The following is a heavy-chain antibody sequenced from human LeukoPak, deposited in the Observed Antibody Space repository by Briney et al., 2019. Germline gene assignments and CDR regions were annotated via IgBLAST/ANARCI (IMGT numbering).Heavy chain of an antibody. CDR2: INHSGST. Sequence: SETLSLTCAVYGGSFSGYYWSWIRQPPGQGLEWIGDINHSGSTIYNPSLKSRVTISVDTSKKQFSLKLTSVTAADTAVYYCARATYDSSGYRRYFDNWGQGTLVTVSS. J-gene: IGHJ4*02. CDR1: GGSFSGYY. D-gene: IGHD3-22*01. V-gene: IGHV4-34*01. CDR3: ARATYDSSGYRRYFDN.